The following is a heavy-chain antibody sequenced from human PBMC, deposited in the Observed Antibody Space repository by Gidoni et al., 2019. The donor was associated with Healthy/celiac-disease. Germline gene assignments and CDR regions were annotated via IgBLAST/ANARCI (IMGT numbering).Heavy chain of an antibody. CDR1: GYTFTGDY. Sequence: QVQLVQSGAEVKKPGASVKVSCKASGYTFTGDYMHWVRQAPGQGLEWMGWINPNSGGTNYAQKFQGWVTMTRDTSISTAYMELSRLRSDDTAVYYCATQISTYYDFWSGYRMDVWGQGTTVTVSS. V-gene: IGHV1-2*04. CDR2: INPNSGGT. CDR3: ATQISTYYDFWSGYRMDV. J-gene: IGHJ6*02. D-gene: IGHD3-3*01.